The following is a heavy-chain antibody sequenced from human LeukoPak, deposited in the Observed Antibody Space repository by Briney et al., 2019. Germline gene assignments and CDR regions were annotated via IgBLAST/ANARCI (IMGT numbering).Heavy chain of an antibody. CDR1: GGSISSSSYY. Sequence: SETLSLTRTVSGGSISSSSYYWGWIRQPPGKGLEWIGSIYYSGSTYYNPSLKSRVTISADTSKNQFSLKLSCVTAADTAVYYCARDHRLVANPDYWGQGTLVTVSS. V-gene: IGHV4-39*07. CDR2: IYYSGST. D-gene: IGHD6-6*01. CDR3: ARDHRLVANPDY. J-gene: IGHJ4*02.